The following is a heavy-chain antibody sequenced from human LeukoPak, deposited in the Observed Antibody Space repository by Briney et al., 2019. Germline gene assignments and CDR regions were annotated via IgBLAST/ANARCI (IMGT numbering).Heavy chain of an antibody. J-gene: IGHJ4*02. V-gene: IGHV4-39*01. CDR2: TYYSGST. Sequence: SETLSLTCTVSGASITSDTYYWGWIRQPPGKGLEWIGNTYYSGSTNYNPSLKIRVTISVDTSKSQFSLKLSSVTAADTAVYFCVRLMYSSTYNYFDYWGQGNLVTVSS. CDR1: GASITSDTYY. CDR3: VRLMYSSTYNYFDY. D-gene: IGHD6-13*01.